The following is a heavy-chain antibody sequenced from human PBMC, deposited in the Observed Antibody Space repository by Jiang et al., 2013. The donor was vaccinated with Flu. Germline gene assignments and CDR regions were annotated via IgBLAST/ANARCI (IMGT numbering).Heavy chain of an antibody. V-gene: IGHV4-59*08. CDR1: GGSISSYY. J-gene: IGHJ5*02. CDR2: IYYSGST. Sequence: GSGLVKPSETLSLTCTVSGGSISSYYWSWIRQPPGKGLEWIGYIYYSGSTNYNPSLKSRVTISVDTSKNQFSLKLSSVTAADTAVYYCARQLGYCSSTSCYTWFDPWGQGTLVTVSS. D-gene: IGHD2-2*02. CDR3: ARQLGYCSSTSCYTWFDP.